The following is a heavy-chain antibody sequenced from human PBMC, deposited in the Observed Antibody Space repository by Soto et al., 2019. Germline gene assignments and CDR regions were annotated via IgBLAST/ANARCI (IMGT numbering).Heavy chain of an antibody. V-gene: IGHV1-8*02. Sequence: ASVKVSCKASGFRFTSYDINWVRQATGQGLEWMGWMSPNSGNTAYAQKFQGRVTMTRNTSVSTAYMELSSLRSDDTAVYYYATGGYNWNDFGQWGQGTLVTVSS. CDR1: GFRFTSYD. J-gene: IGHJ4*02. CDR3: ATGGYNWNDFGQ. D-gene: IGHD1-20*01. CDR2: MSPNSGNT.